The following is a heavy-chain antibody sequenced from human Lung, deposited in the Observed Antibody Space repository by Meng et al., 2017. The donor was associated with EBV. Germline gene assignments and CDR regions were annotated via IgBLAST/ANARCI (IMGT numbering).Heavy chain of an antibody. Sequence: LLGFGEALSQTGVSLRLSVAASGLPVTGYAMTWVRQAPGKGLEWVSTISISGTTYYADSVKGRFTISRDNSKNTLYLQMNSLGAADTAIYYCAKAYGSGSYSNAFDYWGQGTLVTVSS. V-gene: IGHV3-23*01. J-gene: IGHJ4*02. CDR2: ISISGTT. CDR3: AKAYGSGSYSNAFDY. D-gene: IGHD3-10*01. CDR1: GLPVTGYA.